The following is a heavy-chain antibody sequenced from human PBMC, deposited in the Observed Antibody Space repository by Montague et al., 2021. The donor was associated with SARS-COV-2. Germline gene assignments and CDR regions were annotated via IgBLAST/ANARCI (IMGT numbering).Heavy chain of an antibody. CDR1: GFTFSSYA. Sequence: SLRLSCAASGFTFSSYAMSWVRQAPEKGLEWVSDISGGGGSTDYXDSVKGRFTISRDNSKNMLYLQMNSLRAEDTAVYYCARGYTSSWHLFQFLQYWGQGTLVTVAS. D-gene: IGHD6-13*01. V-gene: IGHV3-23*01. CDR3: ARGYTSSWHLFQFLQY. CDR2: ISGGGGST. J-gene: IGHJ1*01.